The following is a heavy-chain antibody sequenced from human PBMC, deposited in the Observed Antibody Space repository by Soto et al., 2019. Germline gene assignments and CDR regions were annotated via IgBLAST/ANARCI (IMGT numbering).Heavy chain of an antibody. D-gene: IGHD4-17*01. Sequence: GGSLRLSCTASGFMFVSYWMTWVRHVPGKGLQWVANIKRDGSEKYYVDFVKGRFTISRDNADNSVFLDMNNLRVDDTATYYCARVRATDYEIDYWGQGALVTVSS. CDR2: IKRDGSEK. CDR3: ARVRATDYEIDY. CDR1: GFMFVSYW. V-gene: IGHV3-7*03. J-gene: IGHJ4*02.